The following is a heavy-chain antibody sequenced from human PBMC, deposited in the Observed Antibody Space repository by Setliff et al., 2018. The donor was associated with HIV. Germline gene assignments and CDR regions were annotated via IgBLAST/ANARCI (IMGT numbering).Heavy chain of an antibody. CDR3: AKDGDYSNWDYDAFDI. CDR1: GFTFSSYG. Sequence: GESLKISCAASGFTFSSYGMHWVRQAPGKGLEWVAFIRYDGSNQYYADSVKGRLTISRDNSKNTVDLQMNSLRAEDTAVYYCAKDGDYSNWDYDAFDIWGQGTMVTVSS. D-gene: IGHD1-7*01. J-gene: IGHJ3*02. V-gene: IGHV3-30*02. CDR2: IRYDGSNQ.